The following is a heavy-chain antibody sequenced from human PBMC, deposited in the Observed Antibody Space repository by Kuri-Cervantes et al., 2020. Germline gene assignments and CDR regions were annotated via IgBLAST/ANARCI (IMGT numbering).Heavy chain of an antibody. CDR1: GFTVSSNY. D-gene: IGHD6-13*01. J-gene: IGHJ6*02. CDR2: IYSGGST. CDR3: AKDLRSSSWYDYYYYYGMDV. Sequence: GESLKISCAASGFTVSSNYMSWVRQAPGKGLEWVSVIYSGGSTYYADSVKGRFTISRDNSKNTLYLQMNSLRAEDTAVYYCAKDLRSSSWYDYYYYYGMDVWGQGTTVTVSS. V-gene: IGHV3-53*05.